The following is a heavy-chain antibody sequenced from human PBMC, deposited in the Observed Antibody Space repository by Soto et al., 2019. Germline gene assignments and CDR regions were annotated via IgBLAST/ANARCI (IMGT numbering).Heavy chain of an antibody. D-gene: IGHD3-10*01. V-gene: IGHV1-69*13. Sequence: ASVKVSCKASGGTFSSYAISWVRQAPGQGLEWMGGIIPIFGTANYAQKFQGRVTITADESTSTAYMELSSLRSEDTAVYYCASPHTESPRGGYFDYWGQGTLVTVSS. CDR1: GGTFSSYA. CDR2: IIPIFGTA. CDR3: ASPHTESPRGGYFDY. J-gene: IGHJ4*02.